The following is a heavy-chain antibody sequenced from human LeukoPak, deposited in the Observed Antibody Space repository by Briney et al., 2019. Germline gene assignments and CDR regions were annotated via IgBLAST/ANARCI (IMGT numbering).Heavy chain of an antibody. D-gene: IGHD5-24*01. CDR3: TRRAARWQFDL. CDR1: GFNFDAYA. CDR2: INWKTGNG. V-gene: IGHV3-9*01. Sequence: GGSLRLSCAVSGFNFDAYAMHWVRQAPGGGLEWVSGINWKTGNGIYADSVKGRFTISRDNAKNSLYLQMSSLRAEDTALYYCTRRAARWQFDLWGRGTLLTVSS. J-gene: IGHJ2*01.